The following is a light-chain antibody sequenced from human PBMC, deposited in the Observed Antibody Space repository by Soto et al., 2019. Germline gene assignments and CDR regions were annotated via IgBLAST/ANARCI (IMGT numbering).Light chain of an antibody. Sequence: IMMAQSPGAPAVSPGGSATPSCRRSQSVSSDLAWYHQKPGQAPRLLIYGASTRATGIPARFSGSGSGTEFTLTISSLQSEDFAVYYCQQYNNWPPLTFGQGTKVDIK. V-gene: IGKV3-15*01. J-gene: IGKJ1*01. CDR3: QQYNNWPPLT. CDR1: QSVSSD. CDR2: GAS.